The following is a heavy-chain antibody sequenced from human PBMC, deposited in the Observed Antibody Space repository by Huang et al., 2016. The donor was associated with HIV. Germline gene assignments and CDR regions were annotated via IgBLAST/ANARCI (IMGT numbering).Heavy chain of an antibody. J-gene: IGHJ4*02. V-gene: IGHV1-24*01. D-gene: IGHD3-9*01. CDR3: ATGFDVFFDF. CDR2: FDPEIGET. CDR1: EYTLTELS. Sequence: KPGASVKVSCKVSEYTLTELSIHWVRQPPGKGLEWMGGFDPEIGETIYAQKFQGSVTMTEDTSTETAFMELSGLRPEDTAFYYCATGFDVFFDFWGQGTLVTVSS.